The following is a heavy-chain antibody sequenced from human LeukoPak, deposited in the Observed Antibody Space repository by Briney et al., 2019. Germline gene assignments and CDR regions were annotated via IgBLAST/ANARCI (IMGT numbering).Heavy chain of an antibody. CDR3: ARVTMTDAFDI. J-gene: IGHJ3*02. Sequence: ASVTVSCKASGYTFTGYYMHWVRQAPGQGLEWMGWINPNSGGTNYAQKFQGRVTMTRDTSISTAYMELSRLRSDDAAVYYCARVTMTDAFDIWGQGTMVTVSS. CDR2: INPNSGGT. CDR1: GYTFTGYY. D-gene: IGHD3-22*01. V-gene: IGHV1-2*02.